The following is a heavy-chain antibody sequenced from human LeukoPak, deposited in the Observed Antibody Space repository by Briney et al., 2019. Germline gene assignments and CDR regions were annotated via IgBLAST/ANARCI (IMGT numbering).Heavy chain of an antibody. V-gene: IGHV3-74*01. Sequence: PGGSLRLSCAASGFTFSSYWMHWVRHAPGKGLVWVSRINSDGGSTSYADSVKGRFTISRDNAKNTLYLQMNSLRAEDTAVYYCARARYQLLGTYYDFWSGPQDAFDIWGQGTMVTVSS. J-gene: IGHJ3*02. CDR1: GFTFSSYW. D-gene: IGHD3-3*01. CDR3: ARARYQLLGTYYDFWSGPQDAFDI. CDR2: INSDGGST.